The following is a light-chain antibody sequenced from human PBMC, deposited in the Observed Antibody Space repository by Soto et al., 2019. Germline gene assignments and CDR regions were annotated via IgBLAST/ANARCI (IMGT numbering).Light chain of an antibody. V-gene: IGKV3-15*01. CDR3: QHYNYWPPKT. Sequence: EIVLTQSPGTLSLSPGERATLSCRASQSFSSSYLAWYQQKPGQAPRLLIYGAYTRATGIPARFSGSGSGTDFTLTISSLQSEDFAVYYCQHYNYWPPKTFGQGTKVDIK. J-gene: IGKJ1*01. CDR2: GAY. CDR1: QSFSSSY.